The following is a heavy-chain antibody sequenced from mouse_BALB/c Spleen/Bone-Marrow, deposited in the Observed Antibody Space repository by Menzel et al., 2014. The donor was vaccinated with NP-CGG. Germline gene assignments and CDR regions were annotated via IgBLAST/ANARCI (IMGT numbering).Heavy chain of an antibody. CDR3: TRSGGNYNFAY. CDR1: GYTFTSYW. V-gene: IGHV1S22*01. CDR2: VYPGNDNS. D-gene: IGHD2-1*01. Sequence: LQQSGSELVRPGASVKLSCKASGYTFTSYWMHWVKQRHGQGLEWIGNVYPGNDNSNYDEKFKSKGTLTVDTSSSTAYMHLSSLTSEDSAVYYCTRSGGNYNFAYWDQGTLVTVSA. J-gene: IGHJ3*01.